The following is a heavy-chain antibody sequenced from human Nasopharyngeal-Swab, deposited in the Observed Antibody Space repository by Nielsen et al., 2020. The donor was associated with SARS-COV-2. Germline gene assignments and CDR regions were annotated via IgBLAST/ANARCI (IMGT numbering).Heavy chain of an antibody. D-gene: IGHD1-26*01. V-gene: IGHV3-23*01. CDR1: GFTFSSYA. Sequence: LSLTCAASGFTFSSYAMSWVRQAPGKGLEWVSTISGSGRTKYYADSVKGRFTISRDNSKNTLYLQMNSLRAEDTAVYYCARDDDSGTYSDAFDIWGQGTMVTVSS. CDR3: ARDDDSGTYSDAFDI. CDR2: ISGSGRTK. J-gene: IGHJ3*02.